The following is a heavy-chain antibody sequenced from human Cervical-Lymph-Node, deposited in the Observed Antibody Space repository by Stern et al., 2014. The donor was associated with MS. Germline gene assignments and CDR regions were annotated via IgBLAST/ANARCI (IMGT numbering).Heavy chain of an antibody. CDR1: GFTFSSYG. CDR2: IRYDGSNK. Sequence: VQLVESGGGVVQPGRSLRLSCAASGFTFSSYGMHWVPQAPGKGLAWVAVIRYDGSNKYYADSVKGRFTISRDNSKNTLYLQMNSLRAEDTAVYYCARVGGSRGLAFDIWGQGTMVTVSS. V-gene: IGHV3-33*01. CDR3: ARVGGSRGLAFDI. D-gene: IGHD1-26*01. J-gene: IGHJ3*02.